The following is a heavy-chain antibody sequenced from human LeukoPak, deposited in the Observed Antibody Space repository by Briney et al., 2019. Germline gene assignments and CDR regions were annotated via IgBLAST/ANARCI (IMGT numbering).Heavy chain of an antibody. J-gene: IGHJ5*02. CDR1: GGSISSYY. CDR2: IYTSGST. Sequence: PSPSLSLTRTVSGGSISSYYWSCIRQPAGNGLEWSGRIYTSGSTNYNPSLKSRVTMSVDTSKNQFSLKLSSGTAADTAVYYCARDQKTAMVPYVGWFDPWGQGTLVTVSS. V-gene: IGHV4-4*07. D-gene: IGHD5-18*01. CDR3: ARDQKTAMVPYVGWFDP.